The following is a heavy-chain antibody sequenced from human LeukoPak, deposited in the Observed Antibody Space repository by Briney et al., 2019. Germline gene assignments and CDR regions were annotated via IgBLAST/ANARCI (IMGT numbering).Heavy chain of an antibody. CDR3: VKITSVTGGDC. J-gene: IGHJ4*02. D-gene: IGHD1-1*01. V-gene: IGHV3-64D*09. Sequence: PGGSLRPSCAASGFTFSNAWMNWVRQAPGKGLEYVSGISNNGGSSFYADSVKGRFTISRDNSKNTLYLQMSSLRAEDTAVYYCVKITSVTGGDCWGQGTRLTVSS. CDR1: GFTFSNAW. CDR2: ISNNGGSS.